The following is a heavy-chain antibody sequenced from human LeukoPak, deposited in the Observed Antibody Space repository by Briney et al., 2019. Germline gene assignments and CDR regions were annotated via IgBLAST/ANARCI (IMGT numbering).Heavy chain of an antibody. CDR3: ARDRNYPSL. D-gene: IGHD5-24*01. Sequence: GGSLRLSCAASGFTFSSYSMNWVRQAPGKGLEWVSYISSSGSTIYYADSVKGRFTISRDNAKNSLYLQMNSLRAEDTAVYYCARDRNYPSLWGQGTLVTVSS. CDR2: ISSSGSTI. CDR1: GFTFSSYS. V-gene: IGHV3-48*04. J-gene: IGHJ4*02.